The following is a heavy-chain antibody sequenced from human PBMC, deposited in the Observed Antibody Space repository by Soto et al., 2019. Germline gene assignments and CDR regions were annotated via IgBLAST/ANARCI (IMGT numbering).Heavy chain of an antibody. J-gene: IGHJ5*02. CDR1: GGSVSGATYY. CDR3: ARVPYCSGGSCYPRWFDP. CDR2: IYYSGST. D-gene: IGHD2-15*01. Sequence: SETPSLTCTVSGGSVSGATYYCSWIRQPPGRGLEWIAYIYYSGSTNYNPSLKSRVTISVDTSKNQFYLKLSSVTAADTAVYYCARVPYCSGGSCYPRWFDPWGQGTLVTVSS. V-gene: IGHV4-61*01.